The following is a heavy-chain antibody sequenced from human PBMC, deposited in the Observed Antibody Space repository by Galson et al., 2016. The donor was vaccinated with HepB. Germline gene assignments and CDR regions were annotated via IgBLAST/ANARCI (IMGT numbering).Heavy chain of an antibody. CDR2: IWYDGINK. CDR3: ARDRDRGFDY. D-gene: IGHD2-21*02. CDR1: RFAFSTYG. J-gene: IGHJ4*02. Sequence: SLRLSCAASRFAFSTYGMYWVRQAPGEGLEWVAVIWYDGINKDYSDSVKGRFTISRDNSKNTLYLQMNSLRAEDTAVYYCARDRDRGFDYWGQGTLVTVSS. V-gene: IGHV3-33*01.